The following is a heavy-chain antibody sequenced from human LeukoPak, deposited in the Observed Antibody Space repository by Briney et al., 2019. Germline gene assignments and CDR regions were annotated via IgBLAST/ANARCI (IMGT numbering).Heavy chain of an antibody. J-gene: IGHJ6*03. D-gene: IGHD3-10*01. CDR1: GFTFSSYG. V-gene: IGHV3-23*01. Sequence: GGSLRLSCAVSGFTFSSYGMNWVRQAPGKGLEWVSVISGSGGSTYYADSVKGRFTISRDNSKNTLYLQMNSLRAEDTAVYYCAKEEWGFGEFPLFMDVWGKGTTVTISS. CDR2: ISGSGGST. CDR3: AKEEWGFGEFPLFMDV.